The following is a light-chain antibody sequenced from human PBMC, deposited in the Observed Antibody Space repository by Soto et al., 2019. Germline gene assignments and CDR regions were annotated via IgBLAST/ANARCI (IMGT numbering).Light chain of an antibody. CDR3: ART. CDR2: AAS. J-gene: IGKJ1*01. CDR1: QSISSY. V-gene: IGKV1-39*01. Sequence: DIQMTQSPSSLSASVGDRVTITCRASQSISSYLNWYQQKPGKAPKLLIYAASSLQSGVPSRFSGSGSGTDFILTISSLQPEDFATYYPARTFGQGTKVDIK.